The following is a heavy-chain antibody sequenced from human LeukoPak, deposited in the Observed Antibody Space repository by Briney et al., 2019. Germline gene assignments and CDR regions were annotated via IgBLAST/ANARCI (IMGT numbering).Heavy chain of an antibody. CDR3: AELGITMIGGV. CDR2: ISSSGSTI. D-gene: IGHD3-10*02. Sequence: GGSLRLSCAASGFTFSSYEMNWVRQAPGKGLEWVSYISSSGSTIYYADSVKGRFTISRDNAKNSLYLQMNSRRAEDTAVYYCAELGITMIGGVWGKGTTVTISS. V-gene: IGHV3-48*03. CDR1: GFTFSSYE. J-gene: IGHJ6*04.